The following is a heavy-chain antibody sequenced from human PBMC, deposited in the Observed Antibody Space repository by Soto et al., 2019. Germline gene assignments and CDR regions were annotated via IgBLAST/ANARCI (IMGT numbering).Heavy chain of an antibody. CDR1: GGSISSSSYY. J-gene: IGHJ4*02. V-gene: IGHV4-39*01. CDR2: IYYSGST. D-gene: IGHD6-13*01. Sequence: WETLSLTCTVSGGSISSSSYYWGWIRQPPGKGLEWIGSIYYSGSTYYNPSLKSRVTISVDTSKNQFSLKLSSVTAADTAVYYCARPGLIAAAIDSCGQGSLVTV. CDR3: ARPGLIAAAIDS.